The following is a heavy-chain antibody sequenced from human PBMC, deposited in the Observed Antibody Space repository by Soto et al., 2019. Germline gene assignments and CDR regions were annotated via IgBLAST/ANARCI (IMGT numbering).Heavy chain of an antibody. Sequence: QVQLVQSGAEVKKPGASVKVSCKASGYTFTSYGISWVRQAPGQGLEWMGGISAYNGNTNYAQKLQGRVTMTTDTPTSTAYMELRSLRSDATAVYYSARVRWELLRDAFDIWGQGTMVTVSS. CDR1: GYTFTSYG. J-gene: IGHJ3*02. CDR2: ISAYNGNT. V-gene: IGHV1-18*01. CDR3: ARVRWELLRDAFDI. D-gene: IGHD1-26*01.